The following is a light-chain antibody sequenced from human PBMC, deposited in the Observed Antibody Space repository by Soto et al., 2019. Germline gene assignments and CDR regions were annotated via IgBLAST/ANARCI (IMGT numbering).Light chain of an antibody. J-gene: IGKJ1*01. Sequence: EIVMTQSPATLSVSPGERATLSCRASQSVSSNLAWYQQKPGQAPRLLIYGASTRATGIPARFSGSGSGTEFTLTISGLQSEDFAVYYCQQYNNWPPTFGQGTKVDIK. CDR1: QSVSSN. CDR3: QQYNNWPPT. CDR2: GAS. V-gene: IGKV3-15*01.